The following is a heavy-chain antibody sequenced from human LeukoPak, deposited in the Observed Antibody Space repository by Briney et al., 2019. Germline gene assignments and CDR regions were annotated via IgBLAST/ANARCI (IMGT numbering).Heavy chain of an antibody. Sequence: SETLSLTCTVSGGSISSGGYYWGWIRQPPGKGLEWIASIYYSGSTYYNNPSLKGRVTISVDTSKSQFSLKLSSVTAADTAVYYCARSGNSFLVDYWGRGTLVTVSS. CDR1: GGSISSGGYY. CDR2: IYYSGST. J-gene: IGHJ4*02. CDR3: ARSGNSFLVDY. D-gene: IGHD5-18*01. V-gene: IGHV4-39*01.